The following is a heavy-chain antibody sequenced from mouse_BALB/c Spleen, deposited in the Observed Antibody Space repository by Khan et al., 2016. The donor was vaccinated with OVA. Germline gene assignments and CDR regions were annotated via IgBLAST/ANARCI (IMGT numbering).Heavy chain of an antibody. CDR3: ARAGASFYCNGGGAMDY. CDR2: INTHSGVP. Sequence: QIQLVQSGPELKKPGETVRISCKASGYTFTTAGMQWVQKMPGKGLKWIGWINTHSGVPKYAEDFKGRFAFSLETSASTVYLQITNLKNEDTATXFCARAGASFYCNGGGAMDYWGQGTSVTVSS. J-gene: IGHJ4*01. CDR1: GYTFTTAG. D-gene: IGHD2-10*01. V-gene: IGHV9-4*02.